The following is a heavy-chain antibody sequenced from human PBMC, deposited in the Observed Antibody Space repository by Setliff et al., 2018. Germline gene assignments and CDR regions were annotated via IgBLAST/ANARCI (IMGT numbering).Heavy chain of an antibody. J-gene: IGHJ6*03. D-gene: IGHD2-21*01. CDR3: ARLGTTIPTSGTWTYYYYYYMDV. V-gene: IGHV4-61*05. CDR1: DDSFTSSRYY. CDR2: IYTSGST. Sequence: SETLSLTCTVSDDSFTSSRYYWGWIRQAPGSGLEWIGYIYTSGSTNYNPSLKSRVTISVDTSKNQFSLKVSSVTAADTAVYYCARLGTTIPTSGTWTYYYYYYMDVWGKGTTVTVSS.